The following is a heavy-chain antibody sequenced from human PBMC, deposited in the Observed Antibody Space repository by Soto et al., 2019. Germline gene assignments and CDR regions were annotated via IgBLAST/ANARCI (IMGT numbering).Heavy chain of an antibody. D-gene: IGHD3-16*02. J-gene: IGHJ3*02. CDR1: GYTFTSHG. V-gene: IGHV1-18*01. CDR3: ARLLTEGVTYREDAFDI. Sequence: HVQLVQSGGEVKKPGASVKVSCKASGYTFTSHGFSWVRQAPGQGLEWMGWISTYNGKTDYAQKFRGRVTMTADTRTNTGYMELRSLRSDDTAVYYCARLLTEGVTYREDAFDIWGQGTKVTVSS. CDR2: ISTYNGKT.